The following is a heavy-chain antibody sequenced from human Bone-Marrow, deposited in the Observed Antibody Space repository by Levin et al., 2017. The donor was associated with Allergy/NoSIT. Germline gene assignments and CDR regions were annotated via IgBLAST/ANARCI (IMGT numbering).Heavy chain of an antibody. V-gene: IGHV1-69*13. J-gene: IGHJ4*02. CDR2: IIPLFVTP. Sequence: RASVKVSCKPSGGTFNKYSINWVRQAPGQGLEWMGGIIPLFVTPKYAPTFQGRLIISADEFTSTAYMELSSLISEDTAVYYCATEIGNYFESWGQGTLVTVSP. CDR1: GGTFNKYS. CDR3: ATEIGNYFES. D-gene: IGHD3-10*01.